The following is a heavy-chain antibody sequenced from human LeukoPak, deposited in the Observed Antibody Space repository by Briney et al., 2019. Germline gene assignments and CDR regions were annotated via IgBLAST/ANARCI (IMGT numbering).Heavy chain of an antibody. J-gene: IGHJ5*02. V-gene: IGHV4-59*08. CDR3: ARNRGGAGTFWFDP. CDR2: IYYSGST. Sequence: SETLSLTCTVSGGSISSYYWSWIRQPPGKGLEWIGYIYYSGSTNYNPSLKSRVTISVDTSKNQFSLKLSSVTAADTAVYYCARNRGGAGTFWFDPWGQGTLDTVSS. D-gene: IGHD6-19*01. CDR1: GGSISSYY.